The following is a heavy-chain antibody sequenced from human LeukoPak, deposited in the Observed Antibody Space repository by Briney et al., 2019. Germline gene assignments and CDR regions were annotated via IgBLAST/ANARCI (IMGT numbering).Heavy chain of an antibody. CDR2: IYSGGST. D-gene: IGHD5-24*01. J-gene: IGHJ6*02. CDR3: AKDRWLQPLYGMDV. Sequence: GGSLRLSCAASGFIVSSNYMSWVRQAPGKGLEWVSVIYSGGSTYYADSVKGRFTISRDISKNTLYLQMNSLRAEDTAVYYCAKDRWLQPLYGMDVWGQGTTVTVSS. V-gene: IGHV3-53*01. CDR1: GFIVSSNY.